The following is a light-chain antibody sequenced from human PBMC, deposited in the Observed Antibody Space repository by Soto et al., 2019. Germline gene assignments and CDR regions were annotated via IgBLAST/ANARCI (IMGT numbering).Light chain of an antibody. CDR1: QSVSSN. CDR3: QQYYNWPPIT. J-gene: IGKJ5*01. V-gene: IGKV3-15*01. Sequence: EIGMTPSPTTLSLSPGERATPSCQSSQSVSSNLAWYQQKPGQAPRLLVYGASTRATGIPDRFSGSGSGTEFTLTITSLQSEDFAVYYCQQYYNWPPITFGPGTRLEIK. CDR2: GAS.